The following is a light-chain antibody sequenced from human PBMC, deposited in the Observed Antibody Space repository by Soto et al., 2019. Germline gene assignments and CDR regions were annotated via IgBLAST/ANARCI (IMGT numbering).Light chain of an antibody. V-gene: IGLV2-14*01. Sequence: QSALTQPASVSGSPGQSITISCTGTSSDVGGYDYVSWYQQHPGKAPKLLIFDVSKRPSGVSYRFSGSKSGNTASLTISGLQAEDEADYDCSSYASSITLVFGGGTKLTVL. CDR1: SSDVGGYDY. J-gene: IGLJ2*01. CDR2: DVS. CDR3: SSYASSITLV.